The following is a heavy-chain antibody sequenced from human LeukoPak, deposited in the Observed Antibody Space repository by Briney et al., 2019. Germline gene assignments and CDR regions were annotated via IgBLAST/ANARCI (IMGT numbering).Heavy chain of an antibody. CDR2: IYYSGST. CDR1: GGSISSYY. Sequence: SETLSLTCTVAGGSISSYYWSWVRHPPGRGLEWIGYIYYSGSTNYNPSLKTRVTISVDTSKNQFSLELSSVTAADTAVYYCARESGYDRDFDYWGQGTLVTVSS. V-gene: IGHV4-59*01. CDR3: ARESGYDRDFDY. J-gene: IGHJ4*02. D-gene: IGHD5-12*01.